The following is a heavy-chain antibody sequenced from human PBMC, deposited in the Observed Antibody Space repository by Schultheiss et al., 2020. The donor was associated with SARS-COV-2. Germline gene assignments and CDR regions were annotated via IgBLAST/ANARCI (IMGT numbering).Heavy chain of an antibody. CDR2: IIPIFGTA. J-gene: IGHJ6*02. V-gene: IGHV1-69*13. D-gene: IGHD2-2*01. CDR1: GGTFSSYA. Sequence: SVKVSCKASGGTFSSYAISWVRQAPGQGLEWMGGIIPIFGTANYAQKFQGRVTITADESTSTAYMELSSLRSEDTAVYYCARERDIVVVPAAMPKNYYYYGMDVWGQGTTVTVSS. CDR3: ARERDIVVVPAAMPKNYYYYGMDV.